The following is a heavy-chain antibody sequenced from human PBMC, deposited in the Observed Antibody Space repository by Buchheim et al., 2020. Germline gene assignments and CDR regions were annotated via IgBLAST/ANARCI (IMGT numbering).Heavy chain of an antibody. V-gene: IGHV1-8*01. D-gene: IGHD6-19*01. CDR1: GYTLTSYV. CDR3: ARGHSQWLASFDY. CDR2: MNPSNGNT. Sequence: QVQLVQSGAEVKKPGASVKVSCKASGYTLTSYVINWVRQATGQGLEWMGWMNPSNGNTGYAKKFQGRVTITRTTSIGTAYMELSSLRSEDTAVYYCARGHSQWLASFDYWGQGTL. J-gene: IGHJ4*02.